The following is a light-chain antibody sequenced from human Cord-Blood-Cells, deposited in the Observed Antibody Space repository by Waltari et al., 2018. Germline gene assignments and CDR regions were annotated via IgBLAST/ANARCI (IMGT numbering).Light chain of an antibody. J-gene: IGKJ4*01. V-gene: IGKV2-28*01. CDR1: QSFLHSNGYYY. CDR2: LGS. Sequence: DIVMTQSPLSLPVPPGEPASISCRSSQSFLHSNGYYYLDWYLQKPGQSPQLLIYLGSNRAAGVPDMFSGSGSGTDCTLKSSRVEAEDVGVYYCRQALQTPLTFGGGTKVEIK. CDR3: RQALQTPLT.